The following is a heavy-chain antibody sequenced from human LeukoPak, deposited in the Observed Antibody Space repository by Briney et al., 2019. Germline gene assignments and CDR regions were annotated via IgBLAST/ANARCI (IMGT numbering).Heavy chain of an antibody. D-gene: IGHD3-9*01. J-gene: IGHJ1*01. CDR2: ISGGGETT. V-gene: IGHV3-23*01. CDR1: GFTFNNYA. Sequence: PGGSLRLSCAASGFTFNNYAMNWVRQAPGKGLEWVSSISGGGETTYYADSAKGRFTISRDNSKNTLYLQMNSLRAEDTAVYCCAKDRFNYDILTGAFQHWGQGTLVTVSS. CDR3: AKDRFNYDILTGAFQH.